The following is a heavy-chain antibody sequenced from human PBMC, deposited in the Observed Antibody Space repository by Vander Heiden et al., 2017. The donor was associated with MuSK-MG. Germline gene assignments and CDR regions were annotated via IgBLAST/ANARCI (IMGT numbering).Heavy chain of an antibody. CDR1: GFTFRNYS. V-gene: IGHV3-48*01. J-gene: IGHJ3*02. D-gene: IGHD2-2*01. CDR2: ISSGSSTI. CDR3: AREFKCSSTSCYDDAFDI. Sequence: EVQLVESGGGLVQPGGSLRLSCAASGFTFRNYSMNWVRQAPGKGLEWVSYISSGSSTIYYADSVKGRFTISRDNAKNSLYLQMNSLRAGDTAVYYCAREFKCSSTSCYDDAFDIWGQGTMVTVSS.